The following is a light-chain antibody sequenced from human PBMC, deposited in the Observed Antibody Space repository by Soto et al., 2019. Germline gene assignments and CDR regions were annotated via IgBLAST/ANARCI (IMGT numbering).Light chain of an antibody. CDR3: XVWDSSSAHVV. J-gene: IGLJ2*01. CDR2: SDP. Sequence: SYELTQPPSVSVAPGKTARISCGGNNIGSKSVHWYQRKPGQAPVLVIYSDPDLPSWIPERLSGSNSGNTATLTFSRVDSXXXXXXXXXVWDSSSAHVVFGGGTKVTVL. V-gene: IGLV3-21*04. CDR1: NIGSKS.